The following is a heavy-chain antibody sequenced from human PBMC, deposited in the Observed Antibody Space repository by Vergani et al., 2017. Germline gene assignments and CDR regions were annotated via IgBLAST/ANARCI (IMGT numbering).Heavy chain of an antibody. CDR1: GGSFSGYY. J-gene: IGHJ4*02. CDR2: INHSGST. D-gene: IGHD3-9*01. CDR3: ARGASDFDWLLEL. Sequence: VQLQQWGAGLLKPSETLSLTCAVYGGSFSGYYWSWIRQPPGKGLEWIGEINHSGSTHYNPSLKSRVTVSVDTSKNQFSLKLSSVTAADTAVYYCARGASDFDWLLELWGQGTLVTVSS. V-gene: IGHV4-34*01.